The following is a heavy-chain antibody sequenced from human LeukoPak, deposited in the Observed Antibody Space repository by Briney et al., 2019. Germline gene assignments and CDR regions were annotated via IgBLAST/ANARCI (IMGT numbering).Heavy chain of an antibody. J-gene: IGHJ4*02. CDR1: GGSISSSNW. Sequence: SGTLSLTCAVSGGSISSSNWWSWVRQPPGKGLEWIGYIYHSGSTYYNPSLKSRVTISVDRSKNQFSLKLSSVTAADTAVYYCARALYYYDSSGYYFDYWGQGTLVTVSS. D-gene: IGHD3-22*01. V-gene: IGHV4-4*02. CDR2: IYHSGST. CDR3: ARALYYYDSSGYYFDY.